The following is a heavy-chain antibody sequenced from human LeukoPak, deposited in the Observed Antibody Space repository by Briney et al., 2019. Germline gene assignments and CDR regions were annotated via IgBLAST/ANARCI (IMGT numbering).Heavy chain of an antibody. D-gene: IGHD3-10*01. Sequence: SQTLSLTCTVSGGSISSGGYYWSWIRQHPGKGLEWLGYIYYSGSTYYSPSLKSRVTISVDTSKNQFSLKLSSVTAADTAVYYCARESYCGSGRTYYYGMDVWGQGTTVTVSS. CDR1: GGSISSGGYY. CDR2: IYYSGST. V-gene: IGHV4-31*03. CDR3: ARESYCGSGRTYYYGMDV. J-gene: IGHJ6*02.